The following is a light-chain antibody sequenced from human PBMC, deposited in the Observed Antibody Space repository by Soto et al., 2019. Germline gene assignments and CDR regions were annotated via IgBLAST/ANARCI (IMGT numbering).Light chain of an antibody. CDR3: SSFTTTSTLV. V-gene: IGLV2-14*01. CDR2: EVS. CDR1: SSDVGAYNF. J-gene: IGLJ2*01. Sequence: QSALTQPASVSGSPGQSITISCTGTSSDVGAYNFVSWYQQHPGKAPKLIISEVSDRPSGISPRFTGSKSGNVASLTISGLQTEDEADYFCSSFTTTSTLVFGGGTQLTVL.